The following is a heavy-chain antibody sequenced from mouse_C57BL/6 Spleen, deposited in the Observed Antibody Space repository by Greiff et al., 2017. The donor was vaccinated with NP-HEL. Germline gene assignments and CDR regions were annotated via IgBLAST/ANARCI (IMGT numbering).Heavy chain of an antibody. CDR3: TTGTTVVAPFDY. CDR1: GFNIKDDY. J-gene: IGHJ2*01. Sequence: VQLQQSGAELVRPGASVKLSCTASGFNIKDDYMHWVKQRPEQGLEWIGWIDPENGDTEYASKFQGKATITADTSSNTAYLQLSSLTSEDTAVYYCTTGTTVVAPFDYWGKGTTLTVSS. CDR2: IDPENGDT. D-gene: IGHD1-1*01. V-gene: IGHV14-4*01.